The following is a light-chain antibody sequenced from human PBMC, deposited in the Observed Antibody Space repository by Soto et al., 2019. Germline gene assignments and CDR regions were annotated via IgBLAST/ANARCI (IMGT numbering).Light chain of an antibody. V-gene: IGKV3-11*01. J-gene: IGKJ2*02. CDR1: QSVYRY. Sequence: EVVLTQSPDTLSLSPGETATLSCRASQSVYRYVAWYQQKLGQAPRLLIYDAYTRATGVGARFTGSGSATDFSLNITSLEHEDCAVDYGQQRGKWPSTFGPGTKVEMK. CDR2: DAY. CDR3: QQRGKWPST.